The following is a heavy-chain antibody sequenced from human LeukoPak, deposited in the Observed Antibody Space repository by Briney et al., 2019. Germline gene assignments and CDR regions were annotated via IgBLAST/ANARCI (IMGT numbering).Heavy chain of an antibody. V-gene: IGHV4-39*07. CDR2: ISYSG. CDR1: GGSFSSGSYS. J-gene: IGHJ5*02. CDR3: ARDPGYCTNGVCTGNWFDP. Sequence: SETLSLTCTVSGGSFSSGSYSWGWIRQPPGKGLEWIGSISYSGSRVTKSVDTSKNQFSLKLSSVTAADTAVYYCARDPGYCTNGVCTGNWFDPWGQGTLVTVSS. D-gene: IGHD2-8*01.